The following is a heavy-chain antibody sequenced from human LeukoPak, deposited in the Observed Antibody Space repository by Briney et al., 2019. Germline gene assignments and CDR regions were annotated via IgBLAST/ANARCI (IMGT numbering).Heavy chain of an antibody. V-gene: IGHV1-2*02. CDR3: ARAGITGTMRPFDY. Sequence: ASVKVSCKASGYTFTGYYMHWVRQAPGQGLEWMGWINPNSGGTNYAQKFQGRVTMTGDTSISTAYMELSRLRSDDTAVYYCARAGITGTMRPFDYWGQGTLVTVSS. D-gene: IGHD1-7*01. CDR2: INPNSGGT. J-gene: IGHJ4*02. CDR1: GYTFTGYY.